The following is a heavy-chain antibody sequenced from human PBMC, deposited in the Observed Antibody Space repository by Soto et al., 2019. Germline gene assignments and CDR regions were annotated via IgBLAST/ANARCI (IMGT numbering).Heavy chain of an antibody. CDR1: GVTFRDYW. CDR2: IGPDGTST. CDR3: VREVIAVLGSIRWFDP. J-gene: IGHJ5*02. V-gene: IGHV3-74*01. D-gene: IGHD6-19*01. Sequence: GGSLRLSCAVSGVTFRDYWMHWVRQVPGKGLLWVSRIGPDGTSTKYADSVKGRFTISRSNPENTLYLQMNSLRAEDTGVYYCVREVIAVLGSIRWFDPSGQGTLVTVSS.